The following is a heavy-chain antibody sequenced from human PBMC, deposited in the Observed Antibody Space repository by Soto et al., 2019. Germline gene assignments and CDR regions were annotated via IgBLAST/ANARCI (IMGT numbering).Heavy chain of an antibody. CDR2: ISSSSGSTI. Sequence: EVQLVESGGGLVQPGGSLRLSGAASGFTFSSYRLNWVRQAPGKGLEWVSYISSSSGSTIYYADSVKGRFTVSTDNAKNSLYLQMSSLRAEDAAVYYCARGDYDRNYYMDVWGKGTTVTVSS. J-gene: IGHJ6*03. D-gene: IGHD4-17*01. CDR3: ARGDYDRNYYMDV. V-gene: IGHV3-48*01. CDR1: GFTFSSYR.